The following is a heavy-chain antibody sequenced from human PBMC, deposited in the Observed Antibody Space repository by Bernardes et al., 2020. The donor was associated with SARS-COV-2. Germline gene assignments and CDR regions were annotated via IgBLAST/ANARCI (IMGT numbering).Heavy chain of an antibody. D-gene: IGHD6-13*01. CDR2: ISAGNGDT. V-gene: IGHV1-3*01. CDR1: GYTFSNYG. Sequence: ASVKVSCKASGYTFSNYGIHWVRQAPGQRLEWMGWISAGNGDTKYLQKFQGRVTITRDASASTAYMELSGLTSEDMAVYYCARDGPEQQLVGYFYGMDVWGQGTTVTVSS. CDR3: ARDGPEQQLVGYFYGMDV. J-gene: IGHJ6*02.